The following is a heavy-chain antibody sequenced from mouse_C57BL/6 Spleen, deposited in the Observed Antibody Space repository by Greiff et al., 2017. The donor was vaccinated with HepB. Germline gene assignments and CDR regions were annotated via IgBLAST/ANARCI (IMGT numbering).Heavy chain of an antibody. CDR1: GYTFTSYW. CDR2: INPSSGYP. V-gene: IGHV1-7*01. CDR3: ARGTTVVAPGFDD. D-gene: IGHD1-1*01. J-gene: IGHJ2*01. Sequence: QVQLQQSGAELAKPGASVKLSCKASGYTFTSYWMHWVKQRPGQGLEWIGYINPSSGYPKYNQKFKDKATLTADKSSSTAYMQLSSLTSEDSAVYYCARGTTVVAPGFDDWGQGTTLTVSS.